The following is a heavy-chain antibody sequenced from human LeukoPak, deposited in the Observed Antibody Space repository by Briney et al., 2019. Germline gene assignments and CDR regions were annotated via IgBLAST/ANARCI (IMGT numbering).Heavy chain of an antibody. D-gene: IGHD3-10*01. CDR2: IYWNGGST. CDR3: AQLHYYDSGSYYSRFYFDY. V-gene: IGHV3-20*04. Sequence: PGGSLRLSCAASGFAFGDYGMSWVRQAPGKGLEWVSGIYWNGGSTGYADSVKGRFTISRDNDKNSMYLQMNSLRVEDTAVYYCAQLHYYDSGSYYSRFYFDYWGQGTLVTVSS. CDR1: GFAFGDYG. J-gene: IGHJ4*02.